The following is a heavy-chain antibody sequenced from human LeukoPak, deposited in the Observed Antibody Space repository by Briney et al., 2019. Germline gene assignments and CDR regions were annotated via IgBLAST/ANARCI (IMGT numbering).Heavy chain of an antibody. CDR3: ARDRGSGWYEDLDY. CDR1: GFTFDDYG. Sequence: GGSLRLSCAASGFTFDDYGMSWVRQGPGKGLEWVSSINRNGGSTGYADSVKGRFTISRDNAKNSLYLQMNSLRAEDTALYYCARDRGSGWYEDLDYWGQGTLVTVSS. D-gene: IGHD6-19*01. J-gene: IGHJ4*02. V-gene: IGHV3-20*04. CDR2: INRNGGST.